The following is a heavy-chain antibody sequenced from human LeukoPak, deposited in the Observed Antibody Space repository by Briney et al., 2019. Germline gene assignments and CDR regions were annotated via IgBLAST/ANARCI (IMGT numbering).Heavy chain of an antibody. J-gene: IGHJ4*02. V-gene: IGHV4-34*01. CDR3: ARAVLPTVVFDY. CDR2: INHSGST. D-gene: IGHD4-11*01. CDR1: GGSFSGYY. Sequence: SETLSLTCAVCGGSFSGYYWSWIRQPPGKGLEWIGEINHSGSTNYNPSLKSRVTISVDTSKNQFSLKLSSVTAADTAVYYCARAVLPTVVFDYWGQGTLVTVSS.